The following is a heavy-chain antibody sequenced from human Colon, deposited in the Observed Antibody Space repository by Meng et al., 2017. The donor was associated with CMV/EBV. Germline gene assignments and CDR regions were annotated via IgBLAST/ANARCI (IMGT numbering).Heavy chain of an antibody. J-gene: IGHJ6*02. CDR1: GYTFTGYY. Sequence: ASVKVSCKASGYTFTGYYIHWVRQAPGQGLEWMGWINPNSGVTNYAHNFHGGVTMTRDASISTAYMELSRLSSDDTAVYYCARDKRESMVRYYYYYGMDVWGQGTTVTVSS. V-gene: IGHV1-2*02. CDR2: INPNSGVT. D-gene: IGHD3-10*01. CDR3: ARDKRESMVRYYYYYGMDV.